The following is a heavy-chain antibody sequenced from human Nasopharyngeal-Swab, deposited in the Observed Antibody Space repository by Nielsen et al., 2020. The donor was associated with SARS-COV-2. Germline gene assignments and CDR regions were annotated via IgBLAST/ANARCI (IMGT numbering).Heavy chain of an antibody. CDR3: ATSAPYCSGGSCYSSWFDP. V-gene: IGHV1-24*01. J-gene: IGHJ5*02. CDR1: GYTLTELS. CDR2: FDPKDGET. D-gene: IGHD2-15*01. Sequence: ASVKVSCKVSGYTLTELSMHWVRQAPGKGLEWMGGFDPKDGETIYAQKFQGRVTMTEDTSTDTAYMELSSLRSEDTAVYYCATSAPYCSGGSCYSSWFDPWGQGTLVTVSS.